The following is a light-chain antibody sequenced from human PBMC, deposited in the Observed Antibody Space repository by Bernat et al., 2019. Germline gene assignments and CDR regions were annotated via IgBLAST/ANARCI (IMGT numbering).Light chain of an antibody. Sequence: QSALTQPASVSGSPVQSITISCTGTSSDVGSYNLVSWYQQHPGKAPKLMIYEVSKRPSGVSNRLSGSKSGNTASLTISGLQAEDEADYYCCSYAGSSTPWVFGGGTKLTVL. CDR3: CSYAGSSTPWV. CDR1: SSDVGSYNL. CDR2: EVS. J-gene: IGLJ3*02. V-gene: IGLV2-23*02.